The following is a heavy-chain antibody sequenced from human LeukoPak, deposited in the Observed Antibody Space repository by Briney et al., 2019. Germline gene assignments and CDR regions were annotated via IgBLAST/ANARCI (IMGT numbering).Heavy chain of an antibody. CDR1: GYTFTGYY. J-gene: IGHJ3*02. V-gene: IGHV1-2*02. CDR2: INPNRGGT. Sequence: GASVKVSCKASGYTFTGYYMHWVRQAPGQGLEWMGWINPNRGGTNYAQKFQGRVTMTRDTSISTAYMELSRLRSDDTAVYYCAKDVRKVVWIQLWKNAFDIWGQGTMVTVSS. CDR3: AKDVRKVVWIQLWKNAFDI. D-gene: IGHD5-18*01.